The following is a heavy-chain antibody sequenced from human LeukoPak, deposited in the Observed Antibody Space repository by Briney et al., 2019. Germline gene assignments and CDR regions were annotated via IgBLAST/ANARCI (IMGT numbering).Heavy chain of an antibody. CDR2: IKQDGSEK. D-gene: IGHD6-13*01. V-gene: IGHV3-7*01. CDR1: GLPLNSYR. CDR3: ASGIAATG. Sequence: GGSLGLPFQASGLPLNSYRMRLVRQDPGKGLEWVANIKQDGSEKYYVDSVKGRFTISRDNAKNSLYLQMNSLRAEDTAVYYCASGIAATGWAQGTLVTVSS. J-gene: IGHJ4*02.